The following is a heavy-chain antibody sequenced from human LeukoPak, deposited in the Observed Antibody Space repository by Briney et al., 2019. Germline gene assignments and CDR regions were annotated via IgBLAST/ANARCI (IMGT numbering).Heavy chain of an antibody. J-gene: IGHJ3*02. CDR3: ARHVFEGFGERVIDAFDI. CDR2: ISAYNGNT. V-gene: IGHV1-18*01. D-gene: IGHD3-10*01. Sequence: ASVKVSFKASGYRFITYGLSWVRQAPGQGLEWMGWISAYNGNTNYAQKIKGSITMTTDTSTSPAYMELRSLKSDDTAVYYCARHVFEGFGERVIDAFDIWGQGTMVTVSS. CDR1: GYRFITYG.